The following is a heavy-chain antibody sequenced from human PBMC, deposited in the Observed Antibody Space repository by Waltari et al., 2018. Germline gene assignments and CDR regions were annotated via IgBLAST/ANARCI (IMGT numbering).Heavy chain of an antibody. J-gene: IGHJ5*02. V-gene: IGHV1-2*02. D-gene: IGHD6-13*01. CDR1: GYTFTGYS. CDR2: IDPNSGGT. Sequence: QVQLVQSGAEVKKPGASVKVSCKASGYTFTGYSMHWVRQAPGQGLGWMGWIDPNSGGTNYAQKFQGRVTMTRDTAISTAYMELSRLRSDDTAVYYCARDGGEQQPSHPWGQGTLVTVSS. CDR3: ARDGGEQQPSHP.